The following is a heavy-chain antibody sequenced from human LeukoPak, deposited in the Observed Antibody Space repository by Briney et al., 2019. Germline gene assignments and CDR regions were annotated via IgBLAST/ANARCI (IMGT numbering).Heavy chain of an antibody. V-gene: IGHV1-18*01. Sequence: ASVKVSCKASGYTFTSYGISWVRQAPGQGLEWMGWISAYNGNTNYAQKLQGRVTMTTDTSTSTAYMELRSLRSDDTAVYYCARDGPAAAGSSSNWFDPWGQGTLVTVSS. CDR3: ARDGPAAAGSSSNWFDP. CDR2: ISAYNGNT. J-gene: IGHJ5*02. CDR1: GYTFTSYG. D-gene: IGHD6-13*01.